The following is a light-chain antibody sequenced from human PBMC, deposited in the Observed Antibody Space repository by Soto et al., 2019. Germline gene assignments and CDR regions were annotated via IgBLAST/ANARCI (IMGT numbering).Light chain of an antibody. CDR1: SSDVGGYNY. CDR3: CSYAGSYTFYV. J-gene: IGLJ1*01. CDR2: DVS. Sequence: QSALTQPRSVFGSPGQSFTISCSGTSSDVGGYNYVSCYQQYPGPAPKLMIYDVSVRPSGVPYSCSASKSGNTASLTISGLQAEDEADYYCCSYAGSYTFYVFGSGTKVTVL. V-gene: IGLV2-11*01.